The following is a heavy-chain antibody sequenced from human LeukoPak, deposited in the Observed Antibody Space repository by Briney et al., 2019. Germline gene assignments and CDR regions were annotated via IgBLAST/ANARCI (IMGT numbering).Heavy chain of an antibody. CDR1: RGTFSSYA. CDR2: IIPIFGTA. D-gene: IGHD1-14*01. V-gene: IGHV1-69*06. J-gene: IGHJ3*02. CDR3: ARNSDRGKDSLDI. Sequence: SVKVSCKASRGTFSSYAISWVRQAPGQGLEWMGGIIPIFGTANYAQKFQGRVTITADKSTSTAYMELSSLRSEDTAVYYCARNSDRGKDSLDIWGQGTMVTVSS.